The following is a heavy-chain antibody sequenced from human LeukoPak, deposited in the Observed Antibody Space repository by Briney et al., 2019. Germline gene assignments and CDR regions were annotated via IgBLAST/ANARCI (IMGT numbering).Heavy chain of an antibody. V-gene: IGHV3-23*01. CDR2: ISDSGGST. Sequence: GGSLRLSCAASGFTFSSYAVSWVRQAPGKGLAWVSAISDSGGSTQYADSVKGRFIISRDNSKNTLYLQMNSLRAEDTAVYHCARGQSYYGLGSPGPEAFDIWGQGTMVTVSS. J-gene: IGHJ3*02. D-gene: IGHD3-10*01. CDR3: ARGQSYYGLGSPGPEAFDI. CDR1: GFTFSSYA.